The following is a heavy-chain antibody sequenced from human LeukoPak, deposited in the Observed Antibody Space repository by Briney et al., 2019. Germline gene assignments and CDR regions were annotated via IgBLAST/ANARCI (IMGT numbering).Heavy chain of an antibody. CDR1: GFTFSSYA. V-gene: IGHV3-23*01. CDR3: AKERCSSTSCYRYYYYGMDV. CDR2: ISGSGGST. D-gene: IGHD2-2*01. Sequence: GGSLRLSCAASGFTFSSYAMSWVRQAPGKGLEWVSAISGSGGSTCYADSVKGRFTISRDNSKNTLYLQMNSLRAEDTAVYYCAKERCSSTSCYRYYYYGMDVWGQGTTVTVSS. J-gene: IGHJ6*02.